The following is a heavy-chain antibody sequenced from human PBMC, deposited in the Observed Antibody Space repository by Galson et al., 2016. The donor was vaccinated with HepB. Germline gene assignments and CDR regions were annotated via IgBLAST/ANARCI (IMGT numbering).Heavy chain of an antibody. CDR2: SRRKNNNYXT. CDR1: GFILSGSV. V-gene: IGHV3-73*01. J-gene: IGHJ4*02. CDR3: IYGAESRDY. Sequence: SLRLSCAGSGFILSGSVIHWVRQASGNGLXXXGRSRRKNNNYXTAYAASVKGRFTSSRDDSKNMACLQMTSLKTEDTAVYYCIYGAESRDYWGQGTAVTVSA. D-gene: IGHD4/OR15-4a*01.